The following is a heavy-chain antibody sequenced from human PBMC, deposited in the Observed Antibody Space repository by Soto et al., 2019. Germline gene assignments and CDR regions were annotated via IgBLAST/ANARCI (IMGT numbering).Heavy chain of an antibody. CDR3: ARNGALDY. CDR2: ILYSGTT. V-gene: IGHV4-30-4*01. Sequence: SETLSLTCTASGGSISSGDYYWSWIRQPPGKGLEWIGYILYSGTTNYNPSLESRLTISVDTSKNQFSLKLTSVTAADTAVYYCARNGALDYWGRGTLVTVSS. J-gene: IGHJ4*02. D-gene: IGHD2-8*01. CDR1: GGSISSGDYY.